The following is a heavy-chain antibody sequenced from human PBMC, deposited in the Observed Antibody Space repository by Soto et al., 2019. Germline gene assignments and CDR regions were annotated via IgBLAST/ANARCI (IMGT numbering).Heavy chain of an antibody. CDR2: ISSSSSYI. CDR3: ATDDFWSGYYTSDY. D-gene: IGHD3-3*01. Sequence: EVQLVESGGGLVKPGGSPRLSCAASGFTFSSYSMNWVRQAPGKGLEWVSSISSSSSYIYYADSVKGRFTISRDNAKNSLYLQMNSLRAEDTAVYYCATDDFWSGYYTSDYWGQGTLVTVSS. J-gene: IGHJ4*02. CDR1: GFTFSSYS. V-gene: IGHV3-21*01.